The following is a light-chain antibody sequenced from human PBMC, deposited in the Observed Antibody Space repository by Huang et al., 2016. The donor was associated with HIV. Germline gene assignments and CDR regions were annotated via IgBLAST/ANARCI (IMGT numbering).Light chain of an antibody. CDR3: QQYNDWPGT. CDR2: GAS. Sequence: EMVMTQSPATLSVSPGERATLSCRASQTVRTNLAWYQQKPGQAPRLLIYGASTRATGVPARFSGSGSGTEFALTIGSLQSEDFAVYHCQQYNDWPGTFGQGTKVEIK. CDR1: QTVRTN. J-gene: IGKJ1*01. V-gene: IGKV3-15*01.